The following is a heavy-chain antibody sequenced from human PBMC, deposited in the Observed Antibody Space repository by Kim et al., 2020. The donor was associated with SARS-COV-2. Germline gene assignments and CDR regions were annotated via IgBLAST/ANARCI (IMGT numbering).Heavy chain of an antibody. V-gene: IGHV3-74*01. J-gene: IGHJ4*02. CDR2: GRTT. D-gene: IGHD2-15*01. Sequence: GRTTCSADSLQGRFTFSKDNAKTTLYLQMNSLRAEDTAVYYCASGLTPGQYWGQGTLVTFSS. CDR3: ASGLTPGQY.